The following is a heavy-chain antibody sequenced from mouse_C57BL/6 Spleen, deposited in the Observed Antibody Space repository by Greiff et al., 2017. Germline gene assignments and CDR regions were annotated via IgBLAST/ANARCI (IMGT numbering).Heavy chain of an antibody. CDR3: ARSGGSSSAWFAY. CDR2: IDPSDSYT. D-gene: IGHD1-1*01. CDR1: GYTFTSYW. Sequence: VQLQQPGAELVMPGASVKLSCKASGYTFTSYWMHWVKQRPGQGLEWIGEIDPSDSYTNYNQKFKGKSTLTVDKSSSTAYMQLSSLTSEDSAVYYFARSGGSSSAWFAYWGQGTLVTVSA. V-gene: IGHV1-69*01. J-gene: IGHJ3*01.